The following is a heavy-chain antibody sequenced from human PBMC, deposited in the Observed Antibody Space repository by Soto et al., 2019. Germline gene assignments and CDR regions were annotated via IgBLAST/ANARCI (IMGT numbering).Heavy chain of an antibody. CDR3: VRDDYGLDV. Sequence: GGSLRLSCAASGFSFSSYAMNWVRQAPGKGLEWVAVIYSGGSANYADSVKGRFTISRDDSKNTLYLQMNSLRAEDTAVYYCVRDDYGLDVWGRGTAVTVSS. V-gene: IGHV3-53*01. CDR1: GFSFSSYA. J-gene: IGHJ6*02. CDR2: IYSGGSA.